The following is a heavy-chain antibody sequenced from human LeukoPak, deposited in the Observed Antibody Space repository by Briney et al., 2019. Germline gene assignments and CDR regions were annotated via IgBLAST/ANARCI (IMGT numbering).Heavy chain of an antibody. CDR3: ATSWARPMTAIYLFEY. V-gene: IGHV1-24*01. D-gene: IGHD2-21*02. CDR2: FDPEDGET. J-gene: IGHJ4*02. CDR1: GYTLTELS. Sequence: ASVKVSCKVSGYTLTELSMHWVRQAPGKGLEWMGGFDPEDGETIYAQKFQGRVTMTEDTSTDTAYMQLSSLRSEDTAVYYCATSWARPMTAIYLFEYWGQGTLVTVSS.